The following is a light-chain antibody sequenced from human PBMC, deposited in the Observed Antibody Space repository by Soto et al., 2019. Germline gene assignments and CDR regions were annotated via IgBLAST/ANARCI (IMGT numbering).Light chain of an antibody. J-gene: IGKJ4*01. Sequence: DIQMTQSPSAMSASVGDRVTITCRASQGIRTYLAWFQQKPGKAPERLIYGVSNLQSGVPSRFSGSGSGADFTLTISSLQPEDFATYYCLQHNSYPITFGGGTQVEIK. V-gene: IGKV1-17*03. CDR2: GVS. CDR3: LQHNSYPIT. CDR1: QGIRTY.